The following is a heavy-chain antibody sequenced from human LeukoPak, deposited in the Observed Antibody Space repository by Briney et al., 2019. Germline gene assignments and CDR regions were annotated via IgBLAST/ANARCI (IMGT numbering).Heavy chain of an antibody. J-gene: IGHJ4*02. D-gene: IGHD2-2*02. V-gene: IGHV1-2*02. CDR1: GYAFTIYY. CDR3: ACNPPYCTSTSCYNDY. Sequence: ASVKVSCTASGYAFTIYYMHWVRQAPGQGLEWMGWINPSSGATSYAQRFQGRVTMTRDTSISTAYVELSGLTSDDTAVYYCACNPPYCTSTSCYNDYWGQGTLVTVSS. CDR2: INPSSGAT.